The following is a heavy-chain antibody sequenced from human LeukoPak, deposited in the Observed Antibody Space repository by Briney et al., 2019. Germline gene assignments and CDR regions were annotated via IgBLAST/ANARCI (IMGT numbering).Heavy chain of an antibody. J-gene: IGHJ4*02. V-gene: IGHV1-8*01. D-gene: IGHD3-3*01. Sequence: ASVKVSCKASGYTFTSYDNNWVRQAPGQGHEWMGWMNPNSGNTGYAQKFQGRVTMTRNTSISTAYMELSSLRSEDTAVYYCARGHRSGLLLRVEWLLSGFYFDYWGQGTLVTVSS. CDR1: GYTFTSYD. CDR3: ARGHRSGLLLRVEWLLSGFYFDY. CDR2: MNPNSGNT.